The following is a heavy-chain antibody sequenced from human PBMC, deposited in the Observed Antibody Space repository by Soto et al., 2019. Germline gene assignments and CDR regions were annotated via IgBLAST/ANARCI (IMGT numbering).Heavy chain of an antibody. CDR2: INHSGST. V-gene: IGHV4-34*01. J-gene: IGHJ4*02. CDR3: ARRTTVIQFDY. D-gene: IGHD4-4*01. Sequence: PSETLSLTCAVYGGSFSCYYWSWIRQPPGKGLEWIGEINHSGSTNYNPSLKSRVTISVDTSKNQFSLKLSSVTAADTAVYYCARRTTVIQFDYWGQGTLVTVSS. CDR1: GGSFSCYY.